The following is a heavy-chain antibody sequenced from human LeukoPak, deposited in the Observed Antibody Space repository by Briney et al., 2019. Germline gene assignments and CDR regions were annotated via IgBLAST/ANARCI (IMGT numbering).Heavy chain of an antibody. Sequence: PSETLSLTCAVYGGSFSGYYWSWIRQPPGKGLEWIGEINHNGSTNYNPSLKSRVTISVDTSKNQFSLKLSSVTAADTAVYYCARGLSTTTDYWGQGTLVTVSS. D-gene: IGHD5/OR15-5a*01. CDR3: ARGLSTTTDY. J-gene: IGHJ4*02. CDR1: GGSFSGYY. V-gene: IGHV4-34*01. CDR2: INHNGST.